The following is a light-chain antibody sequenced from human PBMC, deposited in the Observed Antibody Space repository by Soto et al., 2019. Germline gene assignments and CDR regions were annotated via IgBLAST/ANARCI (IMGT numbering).Light chain of an antibody. CDR2: AAS. CDR3: QQSYSSFIT. CDR1: QSIGRY. Sequence: DIQMTQSPSSLSASEGDRVTITCRASQSIGRYLNWYQQKPGKAPQLVIFAASSLESGVPSRFSGSGSGTDFTLTISSLQPEDFATYFCQQSYSSFITFGQGTRLEIK. V-gene: IGKV1-39*01. J-gene: IGKJ5*01.